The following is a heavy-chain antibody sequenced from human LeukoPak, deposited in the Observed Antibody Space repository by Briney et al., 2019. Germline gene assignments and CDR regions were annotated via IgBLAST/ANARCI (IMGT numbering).Heavy chain of an antibody. D-gene: IGHD4-17*01. CDR1: GYTFTDYY. Sequence: ASVKVSCKASGYTFTDYYLQWVRQAPGQGLEWMGWINPNSGGTNYAQKFQGRVTMTRDTSISTAYMELSRLRSDDTAVYYCARDDYGDYVGGRLGGYPWGQGTLVTVSS. CDR2: INPNSGGT. CDR3: ARDDYGDYVGGRLGGYP. J-gene: IGHJ5*02. V-gene: IGHV1-2*02.